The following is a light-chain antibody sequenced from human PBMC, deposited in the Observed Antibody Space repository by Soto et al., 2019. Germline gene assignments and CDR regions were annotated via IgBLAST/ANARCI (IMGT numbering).Light chain of an antibody. CDR1: SSDVGDYNY. CDR2: EVS. V-gene: IGLV2-14*01. J-gene: IGLJ3*02. Sequence: QSALTQPASVSGSPGQSITISCTGTSSDVGDYNYVSWYQHHPGKAPNLIIYEVSNRPSGVSHRFSGSKSGNTASLTISGLQPDDEADYYCSSYTSSTTLVFGGGTKLTVL. CDR3: SSYTSSTTLV.